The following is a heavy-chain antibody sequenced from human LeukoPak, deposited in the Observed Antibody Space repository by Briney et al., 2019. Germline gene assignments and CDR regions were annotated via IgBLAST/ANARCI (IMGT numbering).Heavy chain of an antibody. Sequence: PGRSLRLSCAASGFTFGSYAMHWVRQAPGKGLEWVAVISYDGSNKYYADSVKGRFTISRDNSKNTLYLQMNSLRAEDTAVYYCARDPFYTVYFDYWGQGTLVTVSS. J-gene: IGHJ4*02. CDR2: ISYDGSNK. CDR1: GFTFGSYA. CDR3: ARDPFYTVYFDY. V-gene: IGHV3-30*04. D-gene: IGHD2/OR15-2a*01.